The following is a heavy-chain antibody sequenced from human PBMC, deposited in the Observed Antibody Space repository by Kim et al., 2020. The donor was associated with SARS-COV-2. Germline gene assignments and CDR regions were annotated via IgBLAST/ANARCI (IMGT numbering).Heavy chain of an antibody. V-gene: IGHV3-7*03. CDR3: ARGPPIGTPYYYYVMDV. CDR1: GFTFNSDW. D-gene: IGHD6-13*01. CDR2: IKSDRSEI. Sequence: GGSLRLSCVVSGFTFNSDWMSWVRQAPGKGLEWVANIKSDRSEIYYVDSVKGRFTISRDNAKNSLYLQMNSLRDEDTAVYYCARGPPIGTPYYYYVMDVWGRGTTVTVSS. J-gene: IGHJ6*02.